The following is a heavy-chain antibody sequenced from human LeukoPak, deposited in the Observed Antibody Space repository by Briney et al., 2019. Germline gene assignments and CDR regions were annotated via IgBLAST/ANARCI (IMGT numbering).Heavy chain of an antibody. CDR2: IYYSGSN. V-gene: IGHV4-59*01. J-gene: IGHJ5*02. D-gene: IGHD2-15*01. CDR3: ARVVAATSWFAP. Sequence: SETLSLTCTVSGGAITSYYWSWIRQPPGKGLEWIGYIYYSGSNNYNPSLRSRVTISVDASRNHFSLKVTSVTAADTAVYYCARVVAATSWFAPWGQGTLVTVSS. CDR1: GGAITSYY.